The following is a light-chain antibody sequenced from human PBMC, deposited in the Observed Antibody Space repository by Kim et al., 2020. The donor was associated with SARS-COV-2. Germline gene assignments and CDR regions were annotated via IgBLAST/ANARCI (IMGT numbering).Light chain of an antibody. Sequence: SYELTQPLSVSVALGETARITCGGDNTGREKVHWYQRKPGQAPMLVIHRDTNRLFGIPERFSGSKSGNMATLTISRAQAGDEADYYCQVWDGSTWVFGGGTQLTVL. CDR2: RDT. J-gene: IGLJ3*02. V-gene: IGLV3-9*01. CDR1: NTGREK. CDR3: QVWDGSTWV.